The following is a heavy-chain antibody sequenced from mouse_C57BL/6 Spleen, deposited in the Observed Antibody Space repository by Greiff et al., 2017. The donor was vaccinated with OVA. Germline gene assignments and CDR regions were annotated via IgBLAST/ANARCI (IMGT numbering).Heavy chain of an antibody. Sequence: VQLKESGAELVRPGASVKLSCTASGFNIKDYYMHWVKQRPEQGLEWIGRIDPEDGDTEYAPKFQGKATMTADTSSNTAYLQLSSLTSEDTAVYYCNTSHYGSSPYYAMDYWGQGTSVTVSS. CDR3: NTSHYGSSPYYAMDY. J-gene: IGHJ4*01. V-gene: IGHV14-1*01. D-gene: IGHD1-1*01. CDR2: IDPEDGDT. CDR1: GFNIKDYY.